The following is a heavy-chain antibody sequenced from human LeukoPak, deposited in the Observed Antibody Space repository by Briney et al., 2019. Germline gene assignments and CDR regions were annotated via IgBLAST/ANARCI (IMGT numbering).Heavy chain of an antibody. CDR3: ARDQSPDCSSTSCYISYYYYYYGMDV. CDR2: ISYDGSNK. D-gene: IGHD2-2*02. CDR1: GFTFSSYA. V-gene: IGHV3-30*04. J-gene: IGHJ6*02. Sequence: GRSLRLSCAASGFTFSSYAMHWVRQAPGKGLEWVAVISYDGSNKYYADSVKGRFTISRDNSKNTLYLQMNSLRAEDTAVYYCARDQSPDCSSTSCYISYYYYYYGMDVWGQGTTVTVFS.